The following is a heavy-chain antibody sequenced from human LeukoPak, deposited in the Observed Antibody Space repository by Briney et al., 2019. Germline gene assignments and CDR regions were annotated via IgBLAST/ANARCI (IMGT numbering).Heavy chain of an antibody. Sequence: GGSLRLSCAASGFTFSSYRMNWVRQAPGKGLEWVSSIGSSGSYIYYADSLTGRFTISRDNAKNSLYLQMNSLRAEDTAMYYCARRATTERGHSYGLDFWGQGTLVTVSS. J-gene: IGHJ4*02. CDR3: ARRATTERGHSYGLDF. V-gene: IGHV3-21*01. CDR1: GFTFSSYR. CDR2: IGSSGSYI. D-gene: IGHD5-18*01.